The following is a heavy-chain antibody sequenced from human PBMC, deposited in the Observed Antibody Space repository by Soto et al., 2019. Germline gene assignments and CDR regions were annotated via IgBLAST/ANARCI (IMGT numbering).Heavy chain of an antibody. CDR2: TINKANSYTT. D-gene: IGHD2-2*01. CDR1: GLTFSDHY. Sequence: EVPLVESGGGLVQPGGSRRLSCADSGLTFSDHYMDWVRQAPWKGMEWVGRTINKANSYTTEYAASVRGRFTISRDDSKNSLYLQMNSLKTEDTAVYYCARVSCSSTSCYVGDYWGQGTLVTVSS. V-gene: IGHV3-72*01. J-gene: IGHJ4*02. CDR3: ARVSCSSTSCYVGDY.